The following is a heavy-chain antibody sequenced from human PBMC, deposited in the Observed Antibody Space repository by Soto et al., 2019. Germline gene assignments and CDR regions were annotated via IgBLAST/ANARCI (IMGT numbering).Heavy chain of an antibody. Sequence: TLSLTCSFSCGSISSGGHYLSSIRHHPGSFLDCIGYIYNSGSTYYNPSLKSRLTISGDTSKNHFSLKLSSVTAADTAVYYCARDHPHSRYGSGSYYFFSRFDYWGQGTLVTVSS. CDR3: ARDHPHSRYGSGSYYFFSRFDY. CDR1: CGSISSGGHY. V-gene: IGHV4-31*03. CDR2: IYNSGST. D-gene: IGHD3-10*01. J-gene: IGHJ4*02.